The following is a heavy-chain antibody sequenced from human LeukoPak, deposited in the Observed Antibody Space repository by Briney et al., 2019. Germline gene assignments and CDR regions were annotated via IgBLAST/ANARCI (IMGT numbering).Heavy chain of an antibody. Sequence: SETLSLTCTVSVGSSRTNYLSWIRQTPGKGLDWIAYINYNGNTNSNPSLKSRVTISVDTARSQFSLKLSSVTAADTAVYYCARHGQDTGNFYAHFDYWGQGILVTVSS. CDR3: ARHGQDTGNFYAHFDY. CDR1: VGSSRTNY. J-gene: IGHJ4*02. CDR2: INYNGNT. V-gene: IGHV4-59*08. D-gene: IGHD1-26*01.